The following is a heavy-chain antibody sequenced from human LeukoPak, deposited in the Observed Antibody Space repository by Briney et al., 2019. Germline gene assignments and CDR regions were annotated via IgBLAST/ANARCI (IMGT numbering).Heavy chain of an antibody. J-gene: IGHJ3*02. CDR3: ARRLRFLEWLDAFDI. Sequence: PLETLSLTCTVSGGSISSTSHYWGWIRQPPGKGLEWIGSIYYSGSTYYNPSLKSRVTISVDTSKNQFSLKLSSVTAADTAVYYCARRLRFLEWLDAFDIWGQGTMVTVSS. CDR1: GGSISSTSHY. CDR2: IYYSGST. V-gene: IGHV4-39*07. D-gene: IGHD3-3*01.